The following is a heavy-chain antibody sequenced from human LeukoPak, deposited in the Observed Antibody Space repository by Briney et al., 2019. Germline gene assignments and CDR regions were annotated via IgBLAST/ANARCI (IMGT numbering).Heavy chain of an antibody. CDR2: ISSSSSYI. D-gene: IGHD3-10*01. CDR3: ARPITMVRGVSFDI. Sequence: GGSLRLPCAASGFTFSSYSMNWVRQAPGKGLEWVSSISSSSSYIYYADSVKGRFTISRDNAKNSLYLQMNSLRAEDTAVYYCARPITMVRGVSFDIWGQGTMVTVSS. CDR1: GFTFSSYS. V-gene: IGHV3-21*01. J-gene: IGHJ3*02.